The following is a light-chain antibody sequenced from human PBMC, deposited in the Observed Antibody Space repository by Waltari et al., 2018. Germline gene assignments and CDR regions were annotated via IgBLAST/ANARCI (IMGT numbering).Light chain of an antibody. CDR2: KVC. Sequence: DVVMTQSPLSLSVSLGESASISCSPSESLLSRDGKTDMSWFHQRPVQSPRRLFYKVCDRDSGAPDRLSASGSGTDFTLKINRVEAEDAGLYYCMQGTHWPPLTFGGGTKLEIK. CDR3: MQGTHWPPLT. V-gene: IGKV2-30*01. J-gene: IGKJ4*01. CDR1: ESLLSRDGKTD.